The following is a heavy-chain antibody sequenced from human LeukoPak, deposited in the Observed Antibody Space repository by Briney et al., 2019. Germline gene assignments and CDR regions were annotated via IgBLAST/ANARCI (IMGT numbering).Heavy chain of an antibody. CDR1: GYTFTGYY. D-gene: IGHD3-10*01. Sequence: ASVKVSCKASGYTFTGYYMHWVRQAPGPGLEWMGWINPNSGGTNYAQKFQGRVTMTRDTSISTAYMELSRLRSDDTAVYYCALLGYYGSGSRSPWGQGTLVTVSS. CDR3: ALLGYYGSGSRSP. J-gene: IGHJ5*02. CDR2: INPNSGGT. V-gene: IGHV1-2*02.